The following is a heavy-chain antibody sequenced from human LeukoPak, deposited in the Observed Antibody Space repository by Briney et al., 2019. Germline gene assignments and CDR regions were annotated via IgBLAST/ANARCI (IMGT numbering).Heavy chain of an antibody. CDR2: INPNSGAT. CDR3: ARGSFTSTWNFDL. D-gene: IGHD2/OR15-2a*01. J-gene: IGHJ2*01. V-gene: IGHV1-2*02. CDR1: GYAFTGYY. Sequence: ASVKVSCKASGYAFTGYYMNWVRQAPGQGLEWMAWINPNSGATNYAQKFQGRVTMTSDTSITTAYMELSRLRSDDTAVYYCARGSFTSTWNFDLWGRGTLVTVSP.